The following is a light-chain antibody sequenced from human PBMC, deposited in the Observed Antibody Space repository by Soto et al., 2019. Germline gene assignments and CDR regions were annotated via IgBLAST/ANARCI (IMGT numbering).Light chain of an antibody. Sequence: EIVLTQSPATLSLSPGERATLSCRASQSVSNNYLAWYQQKPGQAPRLLIYGASNRATGIPDRFSGSGSGTDFTLTISRLEPEDFAVYYCQQYDSSPITFGQGTRLEIK. CDR2: GAS. V-gene: IGKV3-20*01. J-gene: IGKJ5*01. CDR1: QSVSNNY. CDR3: QQYDSSPIT.